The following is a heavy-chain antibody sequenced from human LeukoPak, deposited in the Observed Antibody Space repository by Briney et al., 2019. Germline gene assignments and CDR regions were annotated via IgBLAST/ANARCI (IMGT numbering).Heavy chain of an antibody. CDR1: GFTSSSYS. J-gene: IGHJ4*02. CDR2: IKQDGSEK. D-gene: IGHD6-19*01. Sequence: GGSLRLSCAASGFTSSSYSMNWVRQAPGKGLKWVANIKQDGSEKYYVDSVKGRFTISRDNAKNSLYLQMNSLRAEDTAVYYCASLSSGWYGVDYWGQGTLVTVSS. V-gene: IGHV3-7*01. CDR3: ASLSSGWYGVDY.